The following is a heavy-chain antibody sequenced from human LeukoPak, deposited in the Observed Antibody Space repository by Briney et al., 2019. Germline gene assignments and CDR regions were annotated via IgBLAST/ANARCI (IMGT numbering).Heavy chain of an antibody. J-gene: IGHJ5*02. CDR1: GGSISSGDYY. CDR3: ARRGYGESWFDP. D-gene: IGHD4-17*01. Sequence: PSETLSLTCTVSGGSISSGDYYWSWIRQTPGKGLEWIGYIYYSGSTNYNPSLKSRVTISVDTSKNQFSLKLSSVTAADTAVYYCARRGYGESWFDPWGQGTLVTVSS. CDR2: IYYSGST. V-gene: IGHV4-30-4*01.